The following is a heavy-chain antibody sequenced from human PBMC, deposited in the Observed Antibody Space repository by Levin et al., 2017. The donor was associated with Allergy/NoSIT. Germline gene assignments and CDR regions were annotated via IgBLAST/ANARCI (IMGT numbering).Heavy chain of an antibody. V-gene: IGHV3-15*01. CDR2: IKSKTDGGTT. D-gene: IGHD3-22*01. Sequence: GGSLRLSCAASGFTFSNAWMSWVRQAPGKGLEWVGRIKSKTDGGTTDYAAPVKGRFTISRDDSKNTLYLQMNSLKTEDTAVYYCTTTKYYYDSSGYADYWGQGTLVTVSS. CDR1: GFTFSNAW. CDR3: TTTKYYYDSSGYADY. J-gene: IGHJ4*02.